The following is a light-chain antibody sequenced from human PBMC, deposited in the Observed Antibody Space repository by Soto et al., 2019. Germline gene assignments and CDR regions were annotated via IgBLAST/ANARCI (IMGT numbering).Light chain of an antibody. CDR2: SAS. CDR3: QQYNTWPPT. CDR1: QSVRSN. V-gene: IGKV3-15*01. J-gene: IGKJ1*01. Sequence: EIVMTQSPATLSASPGERATLSCRASQSVRSNLAWYQQKPGQAPRLLIYSASTRATGIPARFSGSGSGTEFTLSIGSLQSEDFAIYYCQQYNTWPPTFGQGTKGDIK.